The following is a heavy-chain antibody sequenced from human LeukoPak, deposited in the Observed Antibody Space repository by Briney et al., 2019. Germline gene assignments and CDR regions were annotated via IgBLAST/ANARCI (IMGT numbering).Heavy chain of an antibody. V-gene: IGHV3-23*01. CDR2: FIGSGGST. Sequence: GGSLDFSFAPSGFPFRSNPLSGSPQPQGKGLEWSSAFIGSGGSTYYADSVKGRFTISRDNSKNTLYLQMNSLRAEDTAVYYCAKRTVWGSYRSQQIDYWGQGTLVTVSS. J-gene: IGHJ4*02. CDR3: AKRTVWGSYRSQQIDY. D-gene: IGHD3-16*02. CDR1: GFPFRSNP.